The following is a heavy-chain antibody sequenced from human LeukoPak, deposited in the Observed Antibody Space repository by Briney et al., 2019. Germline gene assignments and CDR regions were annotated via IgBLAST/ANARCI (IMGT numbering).Heavy chain of an antibody. D-gene: IGHD1-26*01. V-gene: IGHV1-18*01. CDR1: GYIFSNYG. J-gene: IGHJ4*02. CDR2: ISAFNGNT. Sequence: ASVKVSCKASGYIFSNYGISWVRQAPGQGLEWMGRISAFNGNTNYAQKLQGRVTMTTDTSTSTAYMELRSLRSADTAVYYCAREFSGSNYGFPFDYWGQGTLVTVSS. CDR3: AREFSGSNYGFPFDY.